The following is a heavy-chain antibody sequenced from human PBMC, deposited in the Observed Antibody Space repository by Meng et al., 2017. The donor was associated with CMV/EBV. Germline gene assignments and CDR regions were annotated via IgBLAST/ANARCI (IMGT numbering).Heavy chain of an antibody. V-gene: IGHV3-21*01. CDR2: ISSSSSYI. CDR3: ARDDDESHYYYYGMDV. J-gene: IGHJ6*02. Sequence: GRPLRPSCAASGFTFSSYSMNWVRQAPGKGLEWVSSISSSSSYIYYADSVKGRFTISRDNAKNPQYLQMNSLRAEDTAVYYCARDDDESHYYYYGMDVWGQGTTVTVSS. CDR1: GFTFSSYS.